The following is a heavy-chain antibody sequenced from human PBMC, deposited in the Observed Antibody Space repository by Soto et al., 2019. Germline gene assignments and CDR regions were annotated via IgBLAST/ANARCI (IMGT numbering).Heavy chain of an antibody. CDR1: GFTFSSYA. Sequence: PGGSLRLSCAASGFTFSSYAMHWVRQAPGKGLEWVAVISYDGSNKYYADSVKGRFTIARDNSKNTLYLQMNSLRAEDTAVYYCARETARYGSGSHYAVLGPFDYWGQGTLVTVSS. V-gene: IGHV3-30-3*01. J-gene: IGHJ4*02. CDR2: ISYDGSNK. CDR3: ARETARYGSGSHYAVLGPFDY. D-gene: IGHD3-10*01.